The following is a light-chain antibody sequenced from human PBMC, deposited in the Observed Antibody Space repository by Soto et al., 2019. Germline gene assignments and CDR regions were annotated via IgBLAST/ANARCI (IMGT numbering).Light chain of an antibody. CDR3: QQSYATPWT. J-gene: IGKJ1*01. V-gene: IGKV1-39*01. CDR2: IAS. CDR1: QGIGTY. Sequence: DIQMTQSPSSLSASVGDRVTITCRPSQGIGTYLNWYQQTPEKAPKLLISIASTLHTGVPSRFSGGGSGTDFTLTISSLQPEDSATYYCQQSYATPWTFGQGTRVEIK.